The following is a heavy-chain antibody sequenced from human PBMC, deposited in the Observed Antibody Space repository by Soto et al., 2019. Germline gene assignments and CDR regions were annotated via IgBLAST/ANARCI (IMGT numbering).Heavy chain of an antibody. CDR1: GGSISSYY. CDR2: IYYSGST. V-gene: IGHV4-59*01. J-gene: IGHJ3*02. Sequence: SETLSLTCTVSGGSISSYYWSWIRQPPGKGLEWIGYIYYSGSTNYNPSLKSRVTISVDTSKNQFSLKLSSVTAADTAVYYCATSGSMVRGVIGAFDIWGQGTMVTVSS. CDR3: ATSGSMVRGVIGAFDI. D-gene: IGHD3-10*01.